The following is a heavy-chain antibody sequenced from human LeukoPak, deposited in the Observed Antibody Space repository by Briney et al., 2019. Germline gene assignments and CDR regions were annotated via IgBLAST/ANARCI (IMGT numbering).Heavy chain of an antibody. J-gene: IGHJ4*02. V-gene: IGHV1-69*01. Sequence: GSSVKVSCKASGGTFSSYAISWVRQAPGQGPEWMGGIIPIFGTANYAQKFQGRVTITADESTSTAYMELSSLRSEDTAVYYCARGFDDSSGYYYGRFYFDYWGQGTLVTVSS. CDR1: GGTFSSYA. D-gene: IGHD3-22*01. CDR2: IIPIFGTA. CDR3: ARGFDDSSGYYYGRFYFDY.